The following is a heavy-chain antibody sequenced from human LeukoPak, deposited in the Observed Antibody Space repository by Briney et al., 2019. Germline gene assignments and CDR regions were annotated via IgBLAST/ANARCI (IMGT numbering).Heavy chain of an antibody. Sequence: PSETLSLTCTVSGGSITSYYWTWIRQPPGKGLEWIGYIYYSGSTSYNPSLKSRVTISVDTSKNQFSLKLSSVTAADTAVYYCASGYSGSLFAFDIWGQGTMVTVSS. CDR3: ASGYSGSLFAFDI. V-gene: IGHV4-59*08. J-gene: IGHJ3*02. CDR2: IYYSGST. CDR1: GGSITSYY. D-gene: IGHD5-12*01.